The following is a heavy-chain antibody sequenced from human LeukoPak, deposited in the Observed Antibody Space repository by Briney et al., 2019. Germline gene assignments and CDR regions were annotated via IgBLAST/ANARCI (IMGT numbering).Heavy chain of an antibody. J-gene: IGHJ4*02. Sequence: SETLSLTCTVSGGSISSYYWSWIRQPPGKGLEWIGYIYYSGSTNYNPSLKSRVTISVDTSKNQFSLKLSSVTAADTAVYYCARQRKGYCSGGSCYDFDYWGQGTLVTVSS. CDR3: ARQRKGYCSGGSCYDFDY. V-gene: IGHV4-59*08. CDR2: IYYSGST. D-gene: IGHD2-15*01. CDR1: GGSISSYY.